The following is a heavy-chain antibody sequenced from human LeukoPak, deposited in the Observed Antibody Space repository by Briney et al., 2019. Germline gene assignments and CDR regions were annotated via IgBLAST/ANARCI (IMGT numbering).Heavy chain of an antibody. V-gene: IGHV3-15*07. CDR2: IKSKTDGGTT. CDR3: AKRTDTSGNRGGALDI. D-gene: IGHD3-22*01. J-gene: IGHJ3*02. CDR1: GFTFSNAW. Sequence: GGSLRLSCAASGFTFSNAWMNWVRQAPGKGLEWVGRIKSKTDGGTTDYAAPVKGGFTISRDDSKNALYLQMNSLKTEDTAVYYCAKRTDTSGNRGGALDIWGQGTMVAVSS.